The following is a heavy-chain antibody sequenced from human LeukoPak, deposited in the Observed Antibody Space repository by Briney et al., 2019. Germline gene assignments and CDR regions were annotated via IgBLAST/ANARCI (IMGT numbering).Heavy chain of an antibody. CDR2: IIPIFGTA. CDR3: ARAGYYYDSSGSLDY. V-gene: IGHV1-69*13. CDR1: GGTFSSYA. Sequence: SVKVSCKASGGTFSSYAISWVRQAPGQGLEWMGGIIPIFGTANYAQKFQGRVTITADESTSTAYMELSSLRSEDTAVYYCARAGYYYDSSGSLDYGGQGTLVTVSP. D-gene: IGHD3-22*01. J-gene: IGHJ4*02.